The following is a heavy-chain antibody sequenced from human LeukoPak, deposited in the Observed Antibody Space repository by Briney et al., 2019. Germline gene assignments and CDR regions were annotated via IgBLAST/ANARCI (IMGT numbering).Heavy chain of an antibody. J-gene: IGHJ4*02. CDR1: GFTFSSYS. CDR3: AKDITIGGNGVWEYFDY. Sequence: GGSLRLSCAASGFTFSSYSMNWVRQAPGKGLEWVSSISSSSSYIYYADSVKGRFTISRDNAKNSLYLQMNSLRAEDTALYYCAKDITIGGNGVWEYFDYWGQGTLVTVSS. CDR2: ISSSSSYI. V-gene: IGHV3-21*04. D-gene: IGHD4-23*01.